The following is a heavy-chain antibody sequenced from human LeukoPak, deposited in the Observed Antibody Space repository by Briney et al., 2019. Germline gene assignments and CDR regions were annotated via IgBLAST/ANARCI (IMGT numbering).Heavy chain of an antibody. CDR3: ARQDSSGYYDYYFDY. J-gene: IGHJ4*02. CDR2: ISYTGNT. D-gene: IGHD3-22*01. CDR1: GGSIISSSYY. V-gene: IGHV4-39*01. Sequence: PSETLSLTCTVSGGSIISSSYYWGWIRQPPGKGLEWIGTISYTGNTYYNPSLKSRVTISVDTPKNQFSLKLSSVTAADTTVYYCARQDSSGYYDYYFDYWGQGTLVTVSS.